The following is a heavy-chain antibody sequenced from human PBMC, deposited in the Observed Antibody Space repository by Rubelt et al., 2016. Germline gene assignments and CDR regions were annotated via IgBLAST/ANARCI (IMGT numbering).Heavy chain of an antibody. CDR2: ISAYNGNT. D-gene: IGHD1-1*01. Sequence: QVQLVQSGAEVKKPGASVKVSCKASGYTFTSYGISWVRQAPGQGLEWMGWISAYNGNTNYAQKVQGIVTRTTGTSTSAAYMGLGSLRSDDTAVYDCARVYGTTNNGFDPGGQGTVVTISS. CDR1: GYTFTSYG. V-gene: IGHV1-18*01. CDR3: ARVYGTTNNGFDP. J-gene: IGHJ5*02.